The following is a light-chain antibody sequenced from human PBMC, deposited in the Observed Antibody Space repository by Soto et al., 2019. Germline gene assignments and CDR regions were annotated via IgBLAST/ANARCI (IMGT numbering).Light chain of an antibody. CDR3: QQRSNWPPLT. J-gene: IGKJ4*01. CDR2: DSS. CDR1: RSIGTY. V-gene: IGKV3-11*01. Sequence: EIVLTQSPATVSLSPGERATLSCRASRSIGTYLAWYQQKPGQAPRLLIYDSSNRATGVPARFSGSGSGTDFTLTINSLEPEDFAIYSCQQRSNWPPLTFGGGTRVDI.